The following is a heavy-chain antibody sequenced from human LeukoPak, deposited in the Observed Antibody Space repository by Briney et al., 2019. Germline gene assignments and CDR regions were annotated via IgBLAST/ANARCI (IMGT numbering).Heavy chain of an antibody. CDR2: IKQDGSER. Sequence: PGGSLRLSCAASGFTLSTFWMSWVRQSPGKGLEWVASIKQDGSERHYVDSVRGRFTISRDNAKNSLYLQMNSLRAEDTAVYYCARPRWLQFGPHDSWGQGTLVTVSS. D-gene: IGHD5-24*01. CDR1: GFTLSTFW. J-gene: IGHJ4*02. V-gene: IGHV3-7*01. CDR3: ARPRWLQFGPHDS.